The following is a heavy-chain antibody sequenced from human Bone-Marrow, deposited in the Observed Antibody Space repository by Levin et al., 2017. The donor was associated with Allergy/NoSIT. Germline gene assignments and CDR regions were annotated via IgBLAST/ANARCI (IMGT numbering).Heavy chain of an antibody. CDR3: AKDPENWVQGIMDN. D-gene: IGHD3-10*01. CDR2: INTGGDTT. CDR1: GFTFSNYA. V-gene: IGHV3-23*01. J-gene: IGHJ4*02. Sequence: PGGSLRLSCAASGFTFSNYAMIWVRQAPGKGLEWVSAINTGGDTTYYADSVKGRFTISRDNSKNTLYLQMNSLRAEDTAVYYCAKDPENWVQGIMDNWGQGTLVTVSS.